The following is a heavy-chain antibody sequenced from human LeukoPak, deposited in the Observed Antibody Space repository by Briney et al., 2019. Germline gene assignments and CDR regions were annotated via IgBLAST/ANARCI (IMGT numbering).Heavy chain of an antibody. D-gene: IGHD6-6*01. CDR1: GCTFSSYA. Sequence: SVTVSCKASGCTFSSYAISWVRQAPGQGLEWMGRIIPILGIANYAQKFQGRVTINADKTTSTAYMELSSLRSEDTAVYYCASIAARQGIDYWGQGTLVTVSS. J-gene: IGHJ4*02. CDR2: IIPILGIA. CDR3: ASIAARQGIDY. V-gene: IGHV1-69*04.